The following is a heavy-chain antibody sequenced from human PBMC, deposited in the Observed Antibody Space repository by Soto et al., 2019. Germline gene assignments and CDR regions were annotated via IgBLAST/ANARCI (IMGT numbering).Heavy chain of an antibody. V-gene: IGHV4-38-2*01. J-gene: IGHJ6*02. CDR3: AGGKLIQNGTTGHYYYYYGMDV. Sequence: SETLSLTCAVSGYSISGGYYWVWIRQPPGKGLEWIGSIYHSGSTYYSPSLKSRVTISVDTSKNQFSLKLSSVTAADTAVYYCAGGKLIQNGTTGHYYYYYGMDVWGQGTTVTVSS. D-gene: IGHD1-7*01. CDR2: IYHSGST. CDR1: GYSISGGYY.